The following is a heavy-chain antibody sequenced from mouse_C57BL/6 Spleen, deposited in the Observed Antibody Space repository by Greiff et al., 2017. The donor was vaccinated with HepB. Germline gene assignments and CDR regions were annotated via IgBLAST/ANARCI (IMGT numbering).Heavy chain of an antibody. V-gene: IGHV5-17*01. J-gene: IGHJ2*01. CDR2: ISSGSSTI. D-gene: IGHD1-1*01. CDR1: GFTFSDYG. CDR3: ARTTVVATRYYFDY. Sequence: EVHLVESGGGLVKPGGSLKLSCAASGFTFSDYGMHWVRQAPEKGLEWVAYISSGSSTIYYADTVKGRFTISRDNAKNTLFLQMTSLRSEDTAMYYCARTTVVATRYYFDYWGQGTTLTVSS.